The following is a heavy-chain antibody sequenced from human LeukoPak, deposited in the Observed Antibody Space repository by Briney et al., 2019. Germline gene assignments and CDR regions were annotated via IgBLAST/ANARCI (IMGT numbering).Heavy chain of an antibody. V-gene: IGHV3-21*01. J-gene: IGHJ3*02. CDR2: ISSSSSYI. Sequence: GGSLRLSCAASGFTFSLYWISWVRQAPGKGLEWVSSISSSSSYIYYADSVKGRFTISRDNAKNSLYLQMNSLRAEDTAVYYCAKPVTMTHNAFDIWGQGTMVTVSS. D-gene: IGHD3-22*01. CDR3: AKPVTMTHNAFDI. CDR1: GFTFSLYW.